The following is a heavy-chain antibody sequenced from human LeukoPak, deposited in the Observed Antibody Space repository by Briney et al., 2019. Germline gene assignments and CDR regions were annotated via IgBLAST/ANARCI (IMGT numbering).Heavy chain of an antibody. Sequence: ASVKVSCKASGGTFSSYAISWVRQATGQGLEWMGWMNPNSGNTGYAQKFQGRVTMTRNTSISTAYMELSSLRSEDTAVYYCARDRTAYGMDVWGQGTTVTVSS. CDR3: ARDRTAYGMDV. D-gene: IGHD2-21*02. J-gene: IGHJ6*02. CDR1: GGTFSSYA. V-gene: IGHV1-8*02. CDR2: MNPNSGNT.